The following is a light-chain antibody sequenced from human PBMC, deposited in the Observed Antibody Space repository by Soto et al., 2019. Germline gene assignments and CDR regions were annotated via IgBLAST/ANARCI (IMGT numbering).Light chain of an antibody. J-gene: IGKJ1*01. CDR3: QQYNSYSRT. Sequence: DIQMTQSPSTLSASVGDRVTITCRASQSISSWLAWYQQKPGKAPNLLIYKASSLESGVPSRFSGSGSGTDFTLTISSLQPDDFATYYCQQYNSYSRTFGQGTKVEIK. CDR1: QSISSW. CDR2: KAS. V-gene: IGKV1-5*03.